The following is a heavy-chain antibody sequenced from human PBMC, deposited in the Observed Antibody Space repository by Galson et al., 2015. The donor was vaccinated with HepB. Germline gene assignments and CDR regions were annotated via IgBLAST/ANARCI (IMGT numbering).Heavy chain of an antibody. CDR1: GFTFSSYW. D-gene: IGHD3-22*01. J-gene: IGHJ6*02. Sequence: SLRLSCAASGFTFSSYWMHWVRQAPGKGLVWVTRINRDGRSTSYADSVKGRFTISRDNAKNTLYLQMNSLRSEDTAVYYCASDYYYDSSGWALHGMDVWGQGTTVTVSS. CDR2: INRDGRST. CDR3: ASDYYYDSSGWALHGMDV. V-gene: IGHV3-74*01.